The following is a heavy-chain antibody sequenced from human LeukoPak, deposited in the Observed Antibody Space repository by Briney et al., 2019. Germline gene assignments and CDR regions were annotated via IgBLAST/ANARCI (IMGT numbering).Heavy chain of an antibody. CDR1: GGSFSGYY. J-gene: IGHJ4*02. CDR3: VSKLYSGYDY. D-gene: IGHD5-12*01. V-gene: IGHV4-34*01. CDR2: INHSGST. Sequence: SGTLSLTCAVYGGSFSGYYWSWIRQPPGKGLEWIGEINHSGSTNYNPSLKSRVTISVDTSKNQFSLKLSSVTAADTAVYYCVSKLYSGYDYWGQGTLVTVSS.